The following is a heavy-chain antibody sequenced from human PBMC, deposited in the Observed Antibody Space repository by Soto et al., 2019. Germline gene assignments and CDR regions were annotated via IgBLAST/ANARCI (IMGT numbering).Heavy chain of an antibody. J-gene: IGHJ4*02. CDR2: ISYDGSNK. CDR3: AKRYDYVDYGFDY. Sequence: QVQLVESGGGVVQPGRSLRLSCAASGFTFSSYGMHWVRQAPGKGLEWVAVISYDGSNKYYADSVKGRFTISRDNSKNTLYLQMNSLRAEDTAVYYCAKRYDYVDYGFDYWGQGTLVTVSS. CDR1: GFTFSSYG. V-gene: IGHV3-30*18. D-gene: IGHD4-17*01.